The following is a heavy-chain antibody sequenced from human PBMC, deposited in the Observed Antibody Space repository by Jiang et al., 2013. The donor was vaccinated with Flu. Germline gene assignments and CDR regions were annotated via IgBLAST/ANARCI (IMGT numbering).Heavy chain of an antibody. V-gene: IGHV4-39*01. Sequence: GPGLVKPSETLSLTCTVSGGSISSSSYYWGWIRQPPGKGLEWIGSIYYSGSTYYNPSLKSRVTISVDTSKNQFSLKLSSVTAADTAVYYCARLGAGYSYGYPIPAFDIWGQGTMVTVSS. CDR2: IYYSGST. J-gene: IGHJ3*02. D-gene: IGHD5-18*01. CDR1: GGSISSSSYY. CDR3: ARLGAGYSYGYPIPAFDI.